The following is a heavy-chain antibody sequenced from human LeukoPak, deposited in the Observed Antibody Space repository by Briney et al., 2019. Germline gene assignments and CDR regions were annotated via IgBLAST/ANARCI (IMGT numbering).Heavy chain of an antibody. CDR3: ASYLYWWSDLGY. Sequence: GGSLRLSCAASGFTFSSYWMHWVRQAPGKGLVWVSRINSDGSSTTYADSVRGRFTISRDNAKNSLYLQMNSLRVEDTAVYYCASYLYWWSDLGYWGQGTLVTVSS. J-gene: IGHJ4*02. CDR2: INSDGSST. V-gene: IGHV3-74*03. CDR1: GFTFSSYW. D-gene: IGHD2-8*02.